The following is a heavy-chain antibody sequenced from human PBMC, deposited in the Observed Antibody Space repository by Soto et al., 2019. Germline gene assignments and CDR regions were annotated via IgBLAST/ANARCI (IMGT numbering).Heavy chain of an antibody. D-gene: IGHD3-22*01. CDR1: GFTFSSYA. CDR3: ARTDDTPFDY. CDR2: ISYDGSNK. J-gene: IGHJ4*02. Sequence: QVQLVESGGGVVQPGRSLRLSCAASGFTFSSYAMHWVRQAPGKGLEWVAVISYDGSNKYYADSVKGRFTISRDNSKNTRYLQMNSLRAEDTAVYYCARTDDTPFDYWGQGTLVTVSS. V-gene: IGHV3-30-3*01.